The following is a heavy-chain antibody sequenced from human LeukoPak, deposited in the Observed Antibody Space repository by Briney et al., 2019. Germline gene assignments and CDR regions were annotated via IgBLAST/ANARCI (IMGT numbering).Heavy chain of an antibody. CDR1: GFTFDDYS. Sequence: PGGSLRICCAGPGFTFDDYSMHWVRQAPGKGPEWVSGISWNSGSIGYADSVKGRFTISRDNAKNSLYLQMNNLRAEDTALYYCAKEDRRGRHFDYWGQGTLVTVSS. CDR3: AKEDRRGRHFDY. CDR2: ISWNSGSI. D-gene: IGHD3-16*01. V-gene: IGHV3-9*01. J-gene: IGHJ4*02.